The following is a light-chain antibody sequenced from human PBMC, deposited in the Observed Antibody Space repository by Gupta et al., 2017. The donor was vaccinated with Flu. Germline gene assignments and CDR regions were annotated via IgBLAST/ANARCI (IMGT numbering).Light chain of an antibody. J-gene: IGLJ3*02. CDR1: SSNIGSNY. CDR2: RNN. CDR3: AAWDDSLRGRV. Sequence: QSVLTQPPSASGTPGQRVTISCSGSSSNIGSNYVYWYQQLPGTAPKLLIYRNNQRPSGVPDRFSGYKSGTSASRAISGLRSEDEADDYCAAWDDSLRGRVFGGGTKLTVL. V-gene: IGLV1-47*01.